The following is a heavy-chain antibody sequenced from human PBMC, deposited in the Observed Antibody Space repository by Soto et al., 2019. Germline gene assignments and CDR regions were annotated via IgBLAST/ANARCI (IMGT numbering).Heavy chain of an antibody. CDR3: ARDRDWNLDY. V-gene: IGHV1-18*01. Sequence: ASVKVSCKASGYSVTTYGMTWVRQAPGQGLEWMGWISTDKGNTKYAQNFQSRATLTTDTSTSTAYMELRSLRSDDTAVYYCARDRDWNLDYWGQGTLVTVSS. J-gene: IGHJ4*02. D-gene: IGHD2-21*02. CDR2: ISTDKGNT. CDR1: GYSVTTYG.